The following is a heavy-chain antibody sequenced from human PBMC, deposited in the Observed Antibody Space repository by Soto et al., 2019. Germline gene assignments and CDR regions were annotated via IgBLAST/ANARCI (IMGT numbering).Heavy chain of an antibody. CDR1: GSTFSSHT. D-gene: IGHD1-26*01. J-gene: IGHJ5*02. CDR2: IGGSGTYI. Sequence: GGSLRLSCAASGSTFSSHTMTWVRQAPGRGLEWVSSIGGSGTYIYYADSVKGRFTISRDNAKNSLYLQIHSLRAEDTAVYYCARVLGAYSNWFDPWGQGTLVTVSS. CDR3: ARVLGAYSNWFDP. V-gene: IGHV3-21*01.